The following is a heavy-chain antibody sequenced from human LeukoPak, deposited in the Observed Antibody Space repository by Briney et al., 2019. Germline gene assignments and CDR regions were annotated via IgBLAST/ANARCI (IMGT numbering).Heavy chain of an antibody. CDR3: ARASYYSDFDY. CDR1: GFTVSSNY. J-gene: IGHJ4*02. D-gene: IGHD3-10*01. Sequence: PGGPLRLSCAASGFTVSSNYMSWVRQAPGKGLEWVSVIYSGGSTYYADSVKGRFTISRDNSKNTLYLQMNSLRAEDTAVYYCARASYYSDFDYWGQGTLVTVSS. CDR2: IYSGGST. V-gene: IGHV3-53*01.